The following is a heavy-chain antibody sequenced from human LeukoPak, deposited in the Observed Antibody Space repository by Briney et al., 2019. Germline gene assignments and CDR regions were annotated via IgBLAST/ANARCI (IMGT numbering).Heavy chain of an antibody. CDR1: GFTFSSCG. J-gene: IGHJ4*02. CDR2: ISYDGSEK. Sequence: GGSLRLSCAASGFTFSSCGMHWVRQAPGKGLEWVPVISYDGSEKYYADSVKGRFTISRDNSKNTLYLQMNSLRPEDTAVYYCARWVVTAADIDYWGQGTLVIVSS. V-gene: IGHV3-30*03. CDR3: ARWVVTAADIDY. D-gene: IGHD2-15*01.